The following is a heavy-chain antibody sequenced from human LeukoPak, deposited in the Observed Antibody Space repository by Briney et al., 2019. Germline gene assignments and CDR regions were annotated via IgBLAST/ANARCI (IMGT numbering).Heavy chain of an antibody. Sequence: GRSLRLSCTASGFTFSSYGMHWVRQAPGKGLEWVAVIWYGGSDKYYADSVKGRFTISRDNSKNTLYLQMNSLRAEDTAVYYCARGNYDKSGYYYSAFDYWGQGTLVTVSS. CDR1: GFTFSSYG. CDR3: ARGNYDKSGYYYSAFDY. D-gene: IGHD3-22*01. J-gene: IGHJ4*02. V-gene: IGHV3-33*08. CDR2: IWYGGSDK.